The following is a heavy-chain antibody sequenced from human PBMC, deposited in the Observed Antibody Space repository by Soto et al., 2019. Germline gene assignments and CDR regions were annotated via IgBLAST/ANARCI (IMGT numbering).Heavy chain of an antibody. J-gene: IGHJ4*02. CDR2: ISVTGGST. CDR1: GLTFSSYA. Sequence: EVQLLESGGGLVQPGGSLGLSCAASGLTFSSYAMSWVRQAPGKGLEWVSSISVTGGSTYYADSVKGRFTISRDNSKNTLYLQMNSLRAADTAVYYCAKYSTGWYYPFDYWGQGTLVTVSS. D-gene: IGHD6-19*01. CDR3: AKYSTGWYYPFDY. V-gene: IGHV3-23*01.